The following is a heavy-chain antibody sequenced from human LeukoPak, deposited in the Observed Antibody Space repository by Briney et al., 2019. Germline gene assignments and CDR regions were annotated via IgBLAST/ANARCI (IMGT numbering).Heavy chain of an antibody. D-gene: IGHD1-26*01. J-gene: IGHJ4*02. Sequence: PGGSLRLSCAASGFTLSSYAMSWVRQAPGKGLEWVSAISGSGGGTYYADSVKGRFTISRDDSKNTLYLQMNSLRAEDMAVYYCAKDLGRYRNNYFDYWGQGTLVTVSS. CDR2: ISGSGGGT. V-gene: IGHV3-23*01. CDR3: AKDLGRYRNNYFDY. CDR1: GFTLSSYA.